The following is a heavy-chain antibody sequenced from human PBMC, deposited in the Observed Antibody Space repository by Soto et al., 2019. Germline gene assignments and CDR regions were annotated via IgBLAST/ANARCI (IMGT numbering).Heavy chain of an antibody. Sequence: GDRCIRKRKHPGKGLEWIGYIYYSGSTYYNPSLKSRVTISVDTSKNQFSLKLSSVTAADTAVYYCARVDNARPKAAYRKGFDYWGQGTLVTVS. CDR3: ARVDNARPKAAYRKGFDY. CDR2: IYYSGST. V-gene: IGHV4-31*02. D-gene: IGHD2-2*03. CDR1: GDR. J-gene: IGHJ4*02.